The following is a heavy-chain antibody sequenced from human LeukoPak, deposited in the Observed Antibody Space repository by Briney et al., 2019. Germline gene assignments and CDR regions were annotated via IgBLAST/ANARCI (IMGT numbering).Heavy chain of an antibody. Sequence: ASVKVSCNASGYTFTSYGISWVRQAPGQGLEWMGWISAYNGNTNYAQKLQGRVTMTTDTSTSTAYMELRSLRSDDTAVYYCARDSSERGYDEYWGQGTLVTVSS. CDR1: GYTFTSYG. D-gene: IGHD5-12*01. J-gene: IGHJ4*02. CDR3: ARDSSERGYDEY. CDR2: ISAYNGNT. V-gene: IGHV1-18*01.